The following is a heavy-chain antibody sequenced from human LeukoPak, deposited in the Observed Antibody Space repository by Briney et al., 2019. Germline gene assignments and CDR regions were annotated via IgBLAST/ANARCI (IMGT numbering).Heavy chain of an antibody. Sequence: GGSLRLSCAASGFTFSSYAMSWVRQAPGKGLEWVSAISGSGGSTYYADSVKGGFTISRDNSKDTLYLQMNSLRAEDTAVYYCAKDLGLIAAAQLDYWGQGTLVTVSS. V-gene: IGHV3-23*01. CDR2: ISGSGGST. CDR1: GFTFSSYA. D-gene: IGHD6-13*01. CDR3: AKDLGLIAAAQLDY. J-gene: IGHJ4*02.